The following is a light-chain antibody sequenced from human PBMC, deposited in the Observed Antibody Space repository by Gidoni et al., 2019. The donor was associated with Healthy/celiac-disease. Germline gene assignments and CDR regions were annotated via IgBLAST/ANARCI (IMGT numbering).Light chain of an antibody. CDR2: DAS. V-gene: IGKV3-11*01. CDR3: RQRSNWPPFT. J-gene: IGKJ4*01. Sequence: ETVLTQFPATLSLSPGERATLSCRASQSVSSYLAWYQQKPGQAPRLLIYDASNRATGIPAGFSGSGSGTDFTLTISSLEPEDFAVYYCRQRSNWPPFTFGGGTKVEIK. CDR1: QSVSSY.